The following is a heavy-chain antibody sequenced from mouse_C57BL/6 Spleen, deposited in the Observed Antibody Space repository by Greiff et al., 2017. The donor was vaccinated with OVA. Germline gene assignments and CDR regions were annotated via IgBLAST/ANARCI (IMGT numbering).Heavy chain of an antibody. CDR2: IDPSDSYT. CDR1: GSTFTSPC. Sequence: QVQLQQPGAELVKPGASVKLSCKASGSTFTSPCMQWVKQRPGQGLEWIGEIDPSDSYTNYNQKFKGKATLTVDTSSSTPYMQLSSLTSEDSAVYYYAKGGYWGQGTTLTVSS. V-gene: IGHV1-50*01. J-gene: IGHJ2*01. CDR3: AKGGY.